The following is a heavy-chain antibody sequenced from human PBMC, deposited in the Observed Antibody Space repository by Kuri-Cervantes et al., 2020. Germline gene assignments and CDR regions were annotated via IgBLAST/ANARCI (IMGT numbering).Heavy chain of an antibody. CDR1: GFTFRNYW. CDR2: IQNDGTIT. Sequence: LSLTCAASGFTFRNYWMHWVRQAPGKGLVWVSRIQNDGTITTYADSVKGRFPISRDNSKNRLYLQMNSLRAEDTAVYYCARDFETTVTTSNTDDYWGQGTLVTVSS. J-gene: IGHJ4*02. CDR3: ARDFETTVTTSNTDDY. V-gene: IGHV3-74*03. D-gene: IGHD4-17*01.